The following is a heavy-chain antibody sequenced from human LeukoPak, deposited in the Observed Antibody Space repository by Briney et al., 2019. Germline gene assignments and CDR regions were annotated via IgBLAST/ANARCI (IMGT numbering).Heavy chain of an antibody. CDR1: GFTFSSYA. Sequence: GGSLRLPCAASGFTFSSYAMSWVRQAPGKGLEWVSAISGSGGSTYYADSVKGRFTISRDNSKNTLYLQMNSLRAEDTAVYYCAKDESGVVTAIPDYWGQGTLVTVSS. D-gene: IGHD2-21*02. V-gene: IGHV3-23*01. CDR3: AKDESGVVTAIPDY. J-gene: IGHJ4*02. CDR2: ISGSGGST.